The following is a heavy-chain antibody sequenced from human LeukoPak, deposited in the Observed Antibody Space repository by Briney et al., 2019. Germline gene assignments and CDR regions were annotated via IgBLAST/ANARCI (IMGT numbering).Heavy chain of an antibody. CDR1: GFTFSSYW. D-gene: IGHD3-3*01. CDR2: INSDARNT. Sequence: GGSLRLSRAASGFTFSSYWMYWVRQAPGKGLVWVSRINSDARNTNYADSVQGRFTISRDNAKNTLYLQMNSLRVEDTAVYYCASGIGVGDSFDIWGQGTMVTVSS. V-gene: IGHV3-74*01. J-gene: IGHJ3*02. CDR3: ASGIGVGDSFDI.